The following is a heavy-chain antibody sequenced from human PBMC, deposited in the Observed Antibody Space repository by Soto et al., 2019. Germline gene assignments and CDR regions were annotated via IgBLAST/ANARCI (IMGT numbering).Heavy chain of an antibody. D-gene: IGHD2-15*01. CDR3: AKGSGDNCYQPLDY. CDR2: ISGSGDSA. CDR1: GFTFSSYA. Sequence: EVQLLESGGGLVQPGGSLRLSCAASGFTFSSYAMTWVRQAPGKGLEWVSGISGSGDSAYYAGSVKGRFTISRDNSKNTVYLQMSSLRAEDTAIYYCAKGSGDNCYQPLDYWGQGTLVTVSS. J-gene: IGHJ4*02. V-gene: IGHV3-23*01.